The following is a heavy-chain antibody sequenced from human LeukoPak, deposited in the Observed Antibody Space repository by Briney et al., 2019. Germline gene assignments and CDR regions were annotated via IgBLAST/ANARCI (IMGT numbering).Heavy chain of an antibody. D-gene: IGHD6-19*01. J-gene: IGHJ4*02. Sequence: PGGSLRLSCVVSGFSFSSFWMSWVRQPPGKGLEWIGSIYYSGTSYYNPSLTSRVTISVDTSNNQFSLKLSSVTAADTAVYYCARAVMVAVAGGRFDYWGQGTLVTVSS. CDR1: GFSFSSFW. CDR3: ARAVMVAVAGGRFDY. V-gene: IGHV4-39*07. CDR2: IYYSGTS.